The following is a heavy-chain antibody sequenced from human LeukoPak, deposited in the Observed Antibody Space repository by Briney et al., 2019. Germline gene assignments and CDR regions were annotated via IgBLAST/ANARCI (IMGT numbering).Heavy chain of an antibody. J-gene: IGHJ3*02. Sequence: GGSLRLSCAASGFTFSSYEMNWVRQAPGKGLEWVAFIRYDGSNKYYADSVKGRFTISRDNSKNTLYLQMNSLRAEDTAVYYCAKESPSLVVVPAASPPDAFDIWGQGTMVTVSS. CDR1: GFTFSSYE. D-gene: IGHD2-2*01. V-gene: IGHV3-30*02. CDR2: IRYDGSNK. CDR3: AKESPSLVVVPAASPPDAFDI.